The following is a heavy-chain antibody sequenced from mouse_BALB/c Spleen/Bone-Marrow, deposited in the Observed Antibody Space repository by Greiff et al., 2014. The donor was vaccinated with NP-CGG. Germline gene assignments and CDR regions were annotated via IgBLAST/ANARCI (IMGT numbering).Heavy chain of an antibody. CDR1: GYTFTNYW. D-gene: IGHD2-3*01. CDR2: IDPSTGYT. Sequence: LQQFGAELAKPRASVKMSCKASGYTFTNYWMHWVKQRPGQGLEWIGYIDPSTGYTEYNQKFKDKATLTADKSSSTAYMQLSSLTSEDSAVYYCARGGIYDGYSYWGQGTLVTVSA. CDR3: ARGGIYDGYSY. V-gene: IGHV1-7*01. J-gene: IGHJ3*01.